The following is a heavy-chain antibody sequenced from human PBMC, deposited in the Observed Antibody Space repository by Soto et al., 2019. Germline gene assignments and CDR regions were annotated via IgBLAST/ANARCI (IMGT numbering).Heavy chain of an antibody. J-gene: IGHJ5*02. CDR2: INHSGST. Sequence: QVQLQQWGAGLLKPSETLSLTCAVYGGSFSGYYWSWIRQPPGKGLEWIGEINHSGSTNYNPSLKSRVTISVETSKNQFSLRRSSVTAADTAVYYCARGGCSSTSCYAGWFDPWGQGTLVTVSS. CDR3: ARGGCSSTSCYAGWFDP. CDR1: GGSFSGYY. V-gene: IGHV4-34*01. D-gene: IGHD2-2*01.